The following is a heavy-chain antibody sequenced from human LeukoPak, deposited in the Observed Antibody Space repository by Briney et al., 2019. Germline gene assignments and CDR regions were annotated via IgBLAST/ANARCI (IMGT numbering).Heavy chain of an antibody. Sequence: SETLSLTCTVSGGSISSSSYYWGWIRQPPGKGLEWIGSIYYSGSTYYNPSLKSRVTISVDTSKNQFSLKLSSVTAADTAVYYCARRGHDYCSGGSRYPGDSPKNNWFDPWGQGTPVTVSS. CDR1: GGSISSSSYY. CDR2: IYYSGST. V-gene: IGHV4-39*01. D-gene: IGHD2-15*01. J-gene: IGHJ5*02. CDR3: ARRGHDYCSGGSRYPGDSPKNNWFDP.